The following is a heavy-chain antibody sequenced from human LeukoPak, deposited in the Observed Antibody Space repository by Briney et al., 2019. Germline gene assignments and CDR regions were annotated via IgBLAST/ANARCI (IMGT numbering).Heavy chain of an antibody. D-gene: IGHD2-2*01. CDR3: AKDGNQHDFDY. J-gene: IGHJ4*02. V-gene: IGHV3-23*01. Sequence: GGSLRLSCAASGFTFNSFAMSWVPQAPGKGLEGVSALSGSGGSTYYADSGRGRFTISRDNSKISLYLQINSVRAEDTDLYLCAKDGNQHDFDYWGQGTLVTVSS. CDR1: GFTFNSFA. CDR2: LSGSGGST.